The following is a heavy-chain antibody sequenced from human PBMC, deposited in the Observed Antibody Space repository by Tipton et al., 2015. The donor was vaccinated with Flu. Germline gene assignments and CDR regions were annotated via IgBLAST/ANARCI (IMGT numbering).Heavy chain of an antibody. J-gene: IGHJ4*02. CDR3: ARGAYSESSRRDDY. CDR2: ISVTGASS. V-gene: IGHV3-23*01. D-gene: IGHD3-10*01. Sequence: GSLRLSCAASGFTFSTYAMGWVRQAPGKGLEWVSSISVTGASSYFADSVKGRFTISRDNSKNTVYLQMTSLRAEDTAIYYCARGAYSESSRRDDYWGQGTLVTVSS. CDR1: GFTFSTYA.